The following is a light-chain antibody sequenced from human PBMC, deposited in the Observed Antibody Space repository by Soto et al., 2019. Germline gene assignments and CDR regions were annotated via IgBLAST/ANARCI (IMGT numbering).Light chain of an antibody. V-gene: IGKV1-9*01. CDR2: GAS. Sequence: DIQLTQSPSFLSASVGDRVTITCRASQDISSFLAWYKQKPGKAPNLLIYGASTLQSGVPSRLSGSGSGTEFTLTISSMKPEDFATYYCQQINSYPHFGQGTRLEIK. CDR3: QQINSYPH. CDR1: QDISSF. J-gene: IGKJ5*01.